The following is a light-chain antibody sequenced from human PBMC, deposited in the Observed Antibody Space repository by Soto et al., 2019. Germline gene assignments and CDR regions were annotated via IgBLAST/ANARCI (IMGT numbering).Light chain of an antibody. J-gene: IGLJ2*01. V-gene: IGLV2-8*01. CDR1: SSDVGGYNY. CDR2: EVS. CDR3: SSYAGSNNLVV. Sequence: QSALTQPPSASGSPGQSVTLSCTGTSSDVGGYNYVSWYQQHPGKAPQLMIYEVSKRPSGVPDRFSGYKSGNTASLTVSGLQAEDEADYCCSSYAGSNNLVVFGGGTKLTVL.